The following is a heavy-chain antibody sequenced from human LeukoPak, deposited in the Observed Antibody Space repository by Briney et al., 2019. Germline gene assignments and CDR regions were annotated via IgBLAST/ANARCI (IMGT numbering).Heavy chain of an antibody. CDR3: ARGAHYYDSSGYYYDYYYYYMDV. Sequence: PGGSLRLSCAASGFTFSSYSMNWVRQAPGKGLEWVSSISSSSSYIYYADSVKGRFTISRDNAKNSLYLQMNSLRAEDTAVYYCARGAHYYDSSGYYYDYYYYYMDVWGKGTTVTVSS. CDR1: GFTFSSYS. V-gene: IGHV3-21*01. CDR2: ISSSSSYI. D-gene: IGHD3-22*01. J-gene: IGHJ6*03.